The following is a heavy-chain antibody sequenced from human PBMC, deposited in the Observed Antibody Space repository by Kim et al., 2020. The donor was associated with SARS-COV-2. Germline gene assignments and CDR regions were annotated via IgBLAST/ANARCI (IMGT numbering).Heavy chain of an antibody. CDR3: ARDPFRYYDILTGSYYFDY. D-gene: IGHD3-9*01. Sequence: GRFTISRDNSNNTLYLQMNSLRAEDTAVYYCARDPFRYYDILTGSYYFDYWGQGTLVTVSS. J-gene: IGHJ4*02. V-gene: IGHV3-30*07.